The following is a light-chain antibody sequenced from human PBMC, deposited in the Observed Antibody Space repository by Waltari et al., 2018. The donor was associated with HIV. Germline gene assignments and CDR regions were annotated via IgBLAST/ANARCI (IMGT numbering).Light chain of an antibody. CDR2: WAS. Sequence: DIVMTQSPDSLAVSLGERAPINCRSSQKLLYRSYNRNYLNWYQQKPGQPPKLLIYWASTRESGVPDRFSGSGSGTDFTLTITSTQAEDVAVYYCQQYYSSPPTFGGGTKVEIK. CDR3: QQYYSSPPT. V-gene: IGKV4-1*01. CDR1: QKLLYRSYNRNY. J-gene: IGKJ4*01.